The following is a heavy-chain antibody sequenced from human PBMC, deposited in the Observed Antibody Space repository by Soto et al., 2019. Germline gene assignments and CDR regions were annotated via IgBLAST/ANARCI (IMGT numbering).Heavy chain of an antibody. CDR3: AKAYPQVGSNYCDY. V-gene: IGHV3-30-3*01. D-gene: IGHD2-15*01. J-gene: IGHJ4*02. Sequence: QVQLVESGGAVVQPGRSLRLSCAASGFTFSSFALHWVRQAPGKGLEWVAVISYDGTNKYYADSVKGRFTISRDNSKNTMYLQMNSLRTEDTAVYYCAKAYPQVGSNYCDYWGQGTLVTVSS. CDR2: ISYDGTNK. CDR1: GFTFSSFA.